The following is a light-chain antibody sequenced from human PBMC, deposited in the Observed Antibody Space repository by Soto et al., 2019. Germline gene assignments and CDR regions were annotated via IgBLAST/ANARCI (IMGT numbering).Light chain of an antibody. CDR2: EGS. Sequence: QSLLTQPASVSGSPGQSITISCTGSSSDVGSYKLVSWYQHHPGNTPKLMIYEGSRRASGVSDRFSGSKSGKTASLTISGLQAEDEADYYCCSYVSSSTYVFGSGTKLTVL. CDR1: SSDVGSYKL. CDR3: CSYVSSSTYV. V-gene: IGLV2-23*01. J-gene: IGLJ1*01.